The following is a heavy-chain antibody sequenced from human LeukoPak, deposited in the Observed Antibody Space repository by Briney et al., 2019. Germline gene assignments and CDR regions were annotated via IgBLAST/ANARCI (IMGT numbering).Heavy chain of an antibody. Sequence: GGSLRLSCSASGFTFRRYAMSWDRQAPGKGLEWVSAVTGSGGSSYYADSVNGRFTMSRDNSKNTVDLQMNSLRVEDTAVYYCAKAASLTGYYFDNWGQGTLVIVSS. D-gene: IGHD3-9*01. CDR1: GFTFRRYA. V-gene: IGHV3-23*01. CDR3: AKAASLTGYYFDN. CDR2: VTGSGGSS. J-gene: IGHJ4*02.